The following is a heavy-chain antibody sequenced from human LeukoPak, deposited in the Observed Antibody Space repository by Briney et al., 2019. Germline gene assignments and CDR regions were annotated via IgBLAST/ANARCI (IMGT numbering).Heavy chain of an antibody. Sequence: SETLSLTCTVSGGSISSYCWSWIRQPPGKGLEWIGYIYYSGSTNYNPSLKSRVTISVDTSKNQFSLKLSSVTAADTAVYYCARDYRPLLDDYGDYFDYWGQGTLVTVSS. CDR1: GGSISSYC. D-gene: IGHD4-17*01. CDR3: ARDYRPLLDDYGDYFDY. CDR2: IYYSGST. J-gene: IGHJ4*02. V-gene: IGHV4-59*01.